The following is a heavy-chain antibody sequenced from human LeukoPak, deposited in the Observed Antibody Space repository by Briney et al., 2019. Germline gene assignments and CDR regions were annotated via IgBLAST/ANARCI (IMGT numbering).Heavy chain of an antibody. J-gene: IGHJ4*02. CDR3: ARLAIHCSSTSCYTGDY. CDR2: IIPIFGTA. D-gene: IGHD2-2*02. Sequence: SVKVSCKASGGTFSSYAISWVRQAPGQGLEWMGGIIPIFGTANYAQKFQGRVTITADESTSTAYMELSSLRSEDTAVYYCARLAIHCSSTSCYTGDYWGQGTLVTVSS. V-gene: IGHV1-69*13. CDR1: GGTFSSYA.